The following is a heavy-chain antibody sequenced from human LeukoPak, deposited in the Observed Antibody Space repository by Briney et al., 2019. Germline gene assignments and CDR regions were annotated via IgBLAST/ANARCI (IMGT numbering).Heavy chain of an antibody. D-gene: IGHD2-21*01. CDR3: YKDRSGDVVAIDY. V-gene: IGHV3-9*01. CDR2: VSRYSGSI. J-gene: IGHJ4*02. CDR1: GFTFDDYA. Sequence: GRTLRLSCAASGFTFDDYAMHWVRQAPGKGLEGVSGVSRYSGSIGYAASVKGLFTLSRDNAKKSLYLQTNSLRAEDTALSYWYKDRSGDVVAIDYWGQGTLATVSS.